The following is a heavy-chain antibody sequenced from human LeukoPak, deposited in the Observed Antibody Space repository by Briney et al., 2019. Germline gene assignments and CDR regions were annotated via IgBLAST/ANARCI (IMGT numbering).Heavy chain of an antibody. CDR3: ARADDFWSGTPSNDY. J-gene: IGHJ4*02. Sequence: GASVKVSCKASGYTFTSYGISWVRQAPGQGLEWMGWISAYNGNTNYAQKLQGRVTMTTDTSTSTAYMELRSLRSDDTAAYYCARADDFWSGTPSNDYWGQGTLVTVSS. D-gene: IGHD3-3*01. CDR2: ISAYNGNT. V-gene: IGHV1-18*01. CDR1: GYTFTSYG.